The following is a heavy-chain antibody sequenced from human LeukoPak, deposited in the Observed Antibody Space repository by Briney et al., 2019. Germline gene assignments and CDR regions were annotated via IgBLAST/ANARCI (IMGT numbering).Heavy chain of an antibody. J-gene: IGHJ3*02. D-gene: IGHD3-9*01. V-gene: IGHV4-59*08. Sequence: SETLFLTCTVSGGSISSYYWSWIRQPPGKGLEWIGYIYYSGSTNYNPSLKSRVTISVDTSKNQFSLKLSSVTAADTAVYYCARHALYYDILTGYLPDAFDIWGQGTMVTVSS. CDR2: IYYSGST. CDR3: ARHALYYDILTGYLPDAFDI. CDR1: GGSISSYY.